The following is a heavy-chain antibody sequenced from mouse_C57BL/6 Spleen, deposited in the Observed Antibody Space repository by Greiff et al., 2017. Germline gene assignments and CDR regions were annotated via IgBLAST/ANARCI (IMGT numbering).Heavy chain of an antibody. J-gene: IGHJ4*01. CDR2: IDPSDSYT. D-gene: IGHD1-2*01. V-gene: IGHV1-50*01. CDR3: ARSLYGLYAMDY. CDR1: GYTFTSYW. Sequence: QVQLQQPGAELVKPGASVKLSCKASGYTFTSYWMQWVKQRPGQGLEWIGEIDPSDSYTHYNQKFKGKATLTVDTSSSTAYMQLSSLTSEDSAVYYCARSLYGLYAMDYWGQGASVTVSS.